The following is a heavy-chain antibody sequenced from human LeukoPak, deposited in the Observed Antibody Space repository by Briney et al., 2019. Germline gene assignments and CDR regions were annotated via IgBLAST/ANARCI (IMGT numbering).Heavy chain of an antibody. CDR2: IYHSGST. CDR1: GYSISSGYY. Sequence: PSETLSLTCTVSGYSISSGYYWGWIRQPPGKGLEWIGSIYHSGSTYYNPSLKSRVTISVDTSKNQFSLKLSSVTAADTAVYYCARDSARSYSFLYWGQGTLVAVSS. V-gene: IGHV4-38-2*02. CDR3: ARDSARSYSFLY. D-gene: IGHD1-26*01. J-gene: IGHJ4*02.